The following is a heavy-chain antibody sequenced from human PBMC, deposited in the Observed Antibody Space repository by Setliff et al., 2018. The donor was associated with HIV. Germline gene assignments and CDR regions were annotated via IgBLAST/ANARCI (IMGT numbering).Heavy chain of an antibody. V-gene: IGHV3-7*05. Sequence: PGGSLRLSCVASGFTFRSYWMSWVRQAPGKRPEWVANIKDDGRDKFYLDSVKGRFTIPRDNAKNSLYLQMNSLRAEDAAVYYCAREVWSEDDNWGQGTLVTVSS. CDR1: GFTFRSYW. J-gene: IGHJ4*02. CDR3: AREVWSEDDN. CDR2: IKDDGRDK. D-gene: IGHD3-10*01.